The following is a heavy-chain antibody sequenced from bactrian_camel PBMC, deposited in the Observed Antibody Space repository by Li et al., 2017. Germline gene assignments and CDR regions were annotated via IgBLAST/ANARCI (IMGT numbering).Heavy chain of an antibody. Sequence: VQLEESGGGSVEAGGSLSLSCAIFGLSGENTCMGWFRQAPGKERELVGSITSDGTTTYTDSVKGRVTISQDNAKNTVYLQMSDLEPEDTAMFYCALLPREVFPGPCRPEPNEYRYWGQGTQVTVS. CDR3: ALLPREVFPGPCRPEPNEYRY. CDR1: GLSGENTC. CDR2: ITSDGTT. D-gene: IGHD2*01. J-gene: IGHJ4*01. V-gene: IGHV3S53*01.